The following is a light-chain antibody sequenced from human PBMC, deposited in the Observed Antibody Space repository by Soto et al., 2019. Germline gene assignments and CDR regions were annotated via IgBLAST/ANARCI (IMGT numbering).Light chain of an antibody. CDR2: EVR. J-gene: IGLJ2*01. V-gene: IGLV2-14*01. CDR1: SSDIGGFNY. CDR3: SSYTTSSTVI. Sequence: QSALTQPASVSGSPGQSITISCAGTSSDIGGFNYISWYQQHPGKAPTLIIYEVRNRPSGGSNRFSGAKSGNTASLTISGLQAEDEANYYCSSYTTSSTVIFGGVTKLTVL.